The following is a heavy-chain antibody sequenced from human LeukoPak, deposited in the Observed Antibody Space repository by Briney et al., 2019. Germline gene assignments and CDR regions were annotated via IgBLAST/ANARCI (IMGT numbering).Heavy chain of an antibody. J-gene: IGHJ6*02. D-gene: IGHD4-17*01. CDR1: GGTFSSYA. CDR2: IIPILGIA. Sequence: SVKVSCKASGGTFSSYAISWVRQAPGQGLEWMGRIIPILGIANYAQKFQGRVTITADKSTSTAYMELSSLRSEDTAVYYCANSDYDDYYYYGMDVWGQGTTVTVSS. V-gene: IGHV1-69*04. CDR3: ANSDYDDYYYYGMDV.